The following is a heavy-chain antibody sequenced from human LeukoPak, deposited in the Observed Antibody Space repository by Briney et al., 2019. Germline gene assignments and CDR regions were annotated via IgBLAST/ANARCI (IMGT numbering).Heavy chain of an antibody. V-gene: IGHV3-7*01. J-gene: IGHJ3*02. D-gene: IGHD6-19*01. CDR3: ARDSSGWDDAFDI. Sequence: GGSLRLSCAASGFTFSSYGMHWVRQAPGKGLEWVANIKQDGSEKYYVDSVKGRFTISRDNAKNSLYLQMNSLRAEDTAVYYCARDSSGWDDAFDIWGQGTMVTVSS. CDR2: IKQDGSEK. CDR1: GFTFSSYG.